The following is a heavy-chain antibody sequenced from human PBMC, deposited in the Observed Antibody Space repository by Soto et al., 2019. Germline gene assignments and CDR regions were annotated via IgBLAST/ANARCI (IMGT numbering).Heavy chain of an antibody. D-gene: IGHD3-16*02. V-gene: IGHV4-4*07. CDR1: GGSISSYY. CDR3: ARGGFYDYVWGSYRTGGMDV. Sequence: QVQLQESGPGLVKPSETLSLTCTVSGGSISSYYWSWIRQPAGKGLEWIGRIYTSGSTNYNPSLKSRVTRSVDTAKNQVSLELSSVTAADTAVYYCARGGFYDYVWGSYRTGGMDVWGQGTTVTVSS. J-gene: IGHJ6*02. CDR2: IYTSGST.